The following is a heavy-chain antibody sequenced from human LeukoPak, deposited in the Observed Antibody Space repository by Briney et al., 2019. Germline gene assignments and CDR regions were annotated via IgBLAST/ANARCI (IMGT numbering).Heavy chain of an antibody. V-gene: IGHV3-11*01. CDR2: ISSSGSTI. CDR3: AREGPKRGYLDY. J-gene: IGHJ4*02. D-gene: IGHD3-10*01. CDR1: GFSLSDNY. Sequence: GGSLILSCAASGFSLSDNYMSWIRQAPGKGLEWVSYISSSGSTIYYADSVKGRITISRDNAKNSLYLQMNSLRAEDTAVYYCAREGPKRGYLDYWGQGTLVTVST.